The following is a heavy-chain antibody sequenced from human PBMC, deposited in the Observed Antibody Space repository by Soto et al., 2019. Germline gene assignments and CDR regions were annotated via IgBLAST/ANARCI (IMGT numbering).Heavy chain of an antibody. CDR2: IIPMLAVT. Sequence: QVQLVQSGAEVKKPGSSVKVSCKASGGTFSSHGLSWVRQAPGQGLEWMGRIIPMLAVTNFTQKFKGRVTIXAXXSTTTAYMELSSLTSEDTAVYFCARDHPLINAFDVWGQGTLVTVSS. CDR1: GGTFSSHG. CDR3: ARDHPLINAFDV. V-gene: IGHV1-69*04. J-gene: IGHJ3*01.